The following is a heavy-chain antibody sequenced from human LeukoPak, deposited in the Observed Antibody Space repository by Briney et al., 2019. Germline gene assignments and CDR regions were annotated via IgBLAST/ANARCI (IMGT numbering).Heavy chain of an antibody. J-gene: IGHJ4*02. D-gene: IGHD4-23*01. CDR1: GFTFSGYS. CDR2: IDSSSSPI. V-gene: IGHV3-48*01. Sequence: GGSLRLSCAASGFTFSGYSMNWVRQAPGKGLEWVSYIDSSSSPIYYADSVKGRFTISRDNAKNSLYLQMNSLRAEDTAVYYCAKDRGTTVVTPPGNYWGQGTLVTVSS. CDR3: AKDRGTTVVTPPGNY.